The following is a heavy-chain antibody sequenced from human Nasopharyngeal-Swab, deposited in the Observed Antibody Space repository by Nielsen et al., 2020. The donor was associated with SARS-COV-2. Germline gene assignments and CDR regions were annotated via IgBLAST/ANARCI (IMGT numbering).Heavy chain of an antibody. Sequence: GGSLRLSCAASGFTVSSHYMSWVRQAPGKGLEWVSVIYSGGSTYYADSVKGRFTISRDNSKNTLYLQMNSLRAEDTAVYYCARDVAAAGYYFDYWGQGTLVTVSS. CDR3: ARDVAAAGYYFDY. J-gene: IGHJ4*02. V-gene: IGHV3-66*01. CDR1: GFTVSSHY. D-gene: IGHD6-13*01. CDR2: IYSGGST.